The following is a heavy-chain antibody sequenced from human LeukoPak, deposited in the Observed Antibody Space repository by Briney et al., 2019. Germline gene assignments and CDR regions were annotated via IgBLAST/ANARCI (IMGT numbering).Heavy chain of an antibody. D-gene: IGHD3-3*01. CDR1: GFTFNNYA. CDR3: ARDSGSGYWDY. Sequence: QPGGSLRLSCAASGFTFNNYAMSWVRQAPGKGLEWVSTISYSGGSTYYADSVKGRFTISRDNSKNTLYLQMNSLRAEDTAVYYCARDSGSGYWDYWGQGTLVTVSS. V-gene: IGHV3-23*01. CDR2: ISYSGGST. J-gene: IGHJ4*02.